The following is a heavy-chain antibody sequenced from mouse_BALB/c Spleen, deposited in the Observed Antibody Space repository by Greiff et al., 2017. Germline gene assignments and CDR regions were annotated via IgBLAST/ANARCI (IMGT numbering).Heavy chain of an antibody. V-gene: IGHV5-17*02. J-gene: IGHJ2*01. D-gene: IGHD1-1*01. CDR2: ISSGSSTI. CDR1: GFTFSSFG. Sequence: VQLQQSGGGLVQPGGSRKLSCAASGFTFSSFGMHWVRQAPEKGLEWVAYISSGSSTIYYADTVKGRFTISRDNPKNTLFLQMTSLRSEDTAMYYCARYYYGSTFDYWGQGTTLTVSS. CDR3: ARYYYGSTFDY.